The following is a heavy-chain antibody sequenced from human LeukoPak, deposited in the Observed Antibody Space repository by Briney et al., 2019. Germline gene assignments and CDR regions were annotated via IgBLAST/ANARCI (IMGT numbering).Heavy chain of an antibody. J-gene: IGHJ4*02. D-gene: IGHD3-10*02. CDR3: ARDPHIFGTYY. CDR1: GGSFSGYY. V-gene: IGHV4-34*01. Sequence: PSETLSLTCAVYGGSFSGYYWSWIRQPPGKGLEWIGEINHSGSTNYNPSLKSRVTISVDTSKNQFSLKLSSVTAADTAVYYCARDPHIFGTYYWGQGTLVTVSS. CDR2: INHSGST.